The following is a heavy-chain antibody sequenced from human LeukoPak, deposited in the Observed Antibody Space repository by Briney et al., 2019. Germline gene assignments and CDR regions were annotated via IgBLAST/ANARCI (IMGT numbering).Heavy chain of an antibody. CDR1: GYTFTSYG. Sequence: ASVKVSCKASGYTFTSYGISWVRQAPGQGFEWMGWISAYNGNTNYAQKLQGRVTMTTDTSTSTAYMELRSLRSDDTAVYYCARDSITMVRGDGKGRYFDYWGQGTLVTVSS. D-gene: IGHD3-10*01. CDR2: ISAYNGNT. V-gene: IGHV1-18*01. CDR3: ARDSITMVRGDGKGRYFDY. J-gene: IGHJ4*02.